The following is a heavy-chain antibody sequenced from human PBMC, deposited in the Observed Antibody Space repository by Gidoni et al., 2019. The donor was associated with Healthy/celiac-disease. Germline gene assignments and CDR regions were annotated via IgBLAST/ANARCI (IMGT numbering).Heavy chain of an antibody. CDR1: GFTFSSYG. CDR3: ARDGGYYGSGNSGFDY. Sequence: QVQLVESGGGVVQPGRPLRLSCAASGFTFSSYGMHWVRQAPGKGLEWVAVIWYDGSNKYYADSVKGRFTISRDNSKNTLYLQMNSLRAEDTAVYYCARDGGYYGSGNSGFDYWGQGTLVTVSS. V-gene: IGHV3-33*01. J-gene: IGHJ4*02. CDR2: IWYDGSNK. D-gene: IGHD3-10*01.